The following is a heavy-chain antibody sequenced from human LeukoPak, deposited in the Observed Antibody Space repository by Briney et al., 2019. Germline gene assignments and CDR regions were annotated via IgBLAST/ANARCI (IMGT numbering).Heavy chain of an antibody. CDR3: ARSRSLVARGSLGY. D-gene: IGHD5-12*01. Sequence: PGGSLRLSCAASGFTFSSYAMHWVRQAPGKGLEWVAVISYDGSNKYYADSVKGRFTISRDNSKNTPYLQMNSLRAEDTAVYYCARSRSLVARGSLGYWGQGTLVTVSS. V-gene: IGHV3-30-3*01. CDR2: ISYDGSNK. J-gene: IGHJ4*02. CDR1: GFTFSSYA.